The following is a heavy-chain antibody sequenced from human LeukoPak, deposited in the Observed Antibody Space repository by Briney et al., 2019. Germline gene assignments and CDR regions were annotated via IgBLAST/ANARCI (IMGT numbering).Heavy chain of an antibody. V-gene: IGHV3-7*03. CDR2: IKLDGSEK. J-gene: IGHJ4*02. D-gene: IGHD3-3*01. CDR3: ARDQYDTWSRRGNFDS. CDR1: GFTFGKYW. Sequence: GGSLGLSCVASGFTFGKYWMSWVRQAPGKGLEWVANIKLDGSEKNYVDSVKGRFTISRDNTKNSLYLQMNSLRVEDTAVFYCARDQYDTWSRRGNFDSWGQGTLVIVSS.